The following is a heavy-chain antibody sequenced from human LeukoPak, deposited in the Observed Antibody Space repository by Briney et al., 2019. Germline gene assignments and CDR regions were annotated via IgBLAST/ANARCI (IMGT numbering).Heavy chain of an antibody. CDR3: ARGLRWVYYGSGIDY. D-gene: IGHD3-10*01. V-gene: IGHV4-34*01. J-gene: IGHJ4*02. CDR2: INHSGST. Sequence: SSETLSLTCAVYGGSFSGYYWSWIRQPPGKGLEWIGEINHSGSTNYNPSLKSRVTISVDTSKNQFSLKLSSVTAADTAVYYCARGLRWVYYGSGIDYWGQGTLVTVSS. CDR1: GGSFSGYY.